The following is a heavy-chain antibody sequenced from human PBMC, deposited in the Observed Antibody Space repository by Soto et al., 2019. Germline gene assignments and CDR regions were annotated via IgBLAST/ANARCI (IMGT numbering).Heavy chain of an antibody. D-gene: IGHD1-7*01. CDR2: IYHSGST. J-gene: IGHJ5*02. CDR1: GGSISSGGYS. CDR3: ARTESGTFDP. V-gene: IGHV4-30-2*01. Sequence: SETLSLTCTVSGGSISSGGYSWSWIRQPPGKGLEWIGYIYHSGSTYYNPSLKSRVTISVDRSKNQFSLKLSSVTAADTAVYYCARTESGTFDPWGQGTLVTSPQ.